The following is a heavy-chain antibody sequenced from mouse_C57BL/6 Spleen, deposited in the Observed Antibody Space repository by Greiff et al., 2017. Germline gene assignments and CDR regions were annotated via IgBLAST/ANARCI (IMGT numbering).Heavy chain of an antibody. J-gene: IGHJ3*01. Sequence: VQLQQPGAELVKPGASVKLSCKASGYTFTSYWMHWVKQRPGQGLEWIGRIHPNSGSTNYNEKFKSKATLTVDKSSSTAYMQLSSLTSEDSAVYYCARDGGVTSWFAYWGQGTLVTVSA. CDR2: IHPNSGST. D-gene: IGHD2-1*01. CDR1: GYTFTSYW. CDR3: ARDGGVTSWFAY. V-gene: IGHV1-64*01.